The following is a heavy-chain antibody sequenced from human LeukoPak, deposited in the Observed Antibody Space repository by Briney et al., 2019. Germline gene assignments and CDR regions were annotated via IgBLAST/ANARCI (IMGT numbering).Heavy chain of an antibody. Sequence: PGGSLRLSCAASGFTFSSYAMSWVRQAPGKGLEWISCISNVVSYYADSVKGRFTISRDNAKNSLYLQMNSLTVEDTAVYYCARGFRDTAMFLDYWGQGTLVTVSS. V-gene: IGHV3-48*04. D-gene: IGHD5-18*01. CDR1: GFTFSSYA. CDR3: ARGFRDTAMFLDY. J-gene: IGHJ4*02. CDR2: ISNVVS.